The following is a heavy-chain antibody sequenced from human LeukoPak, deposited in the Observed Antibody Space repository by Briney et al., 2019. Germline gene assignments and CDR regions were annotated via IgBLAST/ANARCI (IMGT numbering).Heavy chain of an antibody. V-gene: IGHV1-18*01. D-gene: IGHD6-13*01. Sequence: ASVKVSCKASGGTFSSYAISWVRQAPGQGLEWMGWISPYNGNTNYAQKLQGGVTMTTDTSTSTAYMELRSLRFDDTAVYYCARVPPRVTAAGYDYWGQGTLVTVSS. J-gene: IGHJ4*02. CDR1: GGTFSSYA. CDR3: ARVPPRVTAAGYDY. CDR2: ISPYNGNT.